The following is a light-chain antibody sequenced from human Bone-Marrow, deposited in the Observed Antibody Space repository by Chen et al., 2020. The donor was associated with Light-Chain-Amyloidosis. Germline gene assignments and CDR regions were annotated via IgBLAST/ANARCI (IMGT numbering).Light chain of an antibody. CDR3: SSYTITNTLV. CDR2: EVT. Sequence: QSALTQPASVSGSPGQSIPISCTGTSSDVCGDNHVSWYQQHPDKAPKLMIYEVTNRPSWVPDRFSGSKSDNTASLTISGLQTEDEADYFCSSYTITNTLVFGSGTRVTVL. V-gene: IGLV2-14*01. CDR1: SSDVCGDNH. J-gene: IGLJ1*01.